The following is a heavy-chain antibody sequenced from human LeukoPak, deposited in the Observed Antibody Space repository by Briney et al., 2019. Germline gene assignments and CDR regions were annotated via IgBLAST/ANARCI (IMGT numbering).Heavy chain of an antibody. D-gene: IGHD1-7*01. CDR2: IYTSGTT. Sequence: SETLSLTCTVSGDSFSTYYWSWIRQPAGKGLEWIGHIYTSGTTNYNPSLKSRVTMSIDTSKNQFSLKLSSITAADTAVYYCASSYNWNYSVWGQGTMVTVSS. V-gene: IGHV4-4*07. CDR1: GDSFSTYY. J-gene: IGHJ3*01. CDR3: ASSYNWNYSV.